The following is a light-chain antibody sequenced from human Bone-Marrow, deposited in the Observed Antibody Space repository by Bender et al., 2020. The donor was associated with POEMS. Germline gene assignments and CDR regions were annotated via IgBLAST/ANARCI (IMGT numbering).Light chain of an antibody. CDR3: SSYAGSSTFV. CDR2: EVN. Sequence: QSALTQPPSASGSPGQSVTISCTGTNSDIGAYNLVSWYQQHPGKAPKLMIYEVNKRPSGLSNRFSGSKSDKTATLTISGLQAEDEADYYCSSYAGSSTFVFGTGTQVTVL. J-gene: IGLJ1*01. V-gene: IGLV2-23*02. CDR1: NSDIGAYNL.